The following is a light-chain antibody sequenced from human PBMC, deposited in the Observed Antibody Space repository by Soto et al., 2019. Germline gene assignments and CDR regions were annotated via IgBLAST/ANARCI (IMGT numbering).Light chain of an antibody. V-gene: IGKV3-20*01. CDR2: GAS. CDR1: QVVSSGY. CDR3: QQYGSSPLT. J-gene: IGKJ4*01. Sequence: VLTQLPGLLSLYEGEGATLSCRASQVVSSGYLAWCQHRPGQPPRVLIDGASRRATGIPDRFSGSGSGTDFTLTISRLEPEDSAVYYCQQYGSSPLTFCGGTKVDIK.